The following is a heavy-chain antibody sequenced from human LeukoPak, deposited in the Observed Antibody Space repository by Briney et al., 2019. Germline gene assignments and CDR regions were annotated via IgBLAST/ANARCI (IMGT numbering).Heavy chain of an antibody. CDR1: GFTFSSYS. V-gene: IGHV3-21*01. J-gene: IGHJ3*02. CDR2: ISSSSSYI. CDR3: ARDYYGSGSYYRPSAFDI. D-gene: IGHD3-10*01. Sequence: GGSLRLSCAASGFTFSSYSMNWVRQAPGKGLEWVSSISSSSSYIYYADSVKGRFTISRDNAKNSLYLQMNSLRAEDTAVYYCARDYYGSGSYYRPSAFDIWGQGTMVTVSS.